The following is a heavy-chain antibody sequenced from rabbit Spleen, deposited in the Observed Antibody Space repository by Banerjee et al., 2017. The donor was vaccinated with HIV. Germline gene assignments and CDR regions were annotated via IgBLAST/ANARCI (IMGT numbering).Heavy chain of an antibody. CDR3: ARNHVNAFDP. CDR1: GIDFSSGQY. V-gene: IGHV1S43*01. Sequence: QSLEESGGDLVKPGASLTLTCTASGIDFSSGQYIYWVRQAPGKGLEWIGFIYTSSGSTWYASWAKGRFTITRSTSLNTVTLQMTSLTVADTATYFCARNHVNAFDPWGPGTLVTVS. D-gene: IGHD5-1*01. CDR2: IYTSSGST. J-gene: IGHJ2*01.